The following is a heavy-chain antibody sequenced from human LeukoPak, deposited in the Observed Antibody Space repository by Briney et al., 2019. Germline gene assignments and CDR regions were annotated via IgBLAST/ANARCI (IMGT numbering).Heavy chain of an antibody. J-gene: IGHJ3*02. Sequence: GASVKVSCKASGHSFTSYGVSWVRQAPGQGLEWMGWISTYSGNTNYAQKFQGRVTITADESTSTAYMELSSLRSEDTAVYYCAGGQQMKAFDIWGQGTMVTVSS. CDR3: AGGQQMKAFDI. CDR2: ISTYSGNT. D-gene: IGHD6-13*01. CDR1: GHSFTSYG. V-gene: IGHV1-18*04.